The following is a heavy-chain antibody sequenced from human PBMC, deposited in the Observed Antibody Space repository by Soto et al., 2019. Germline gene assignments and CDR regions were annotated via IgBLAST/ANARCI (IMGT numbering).Heavy chain of an antibody. CDR3: AKGESTIFGVVNNYYYYMDV. J-gene: IGHJ6*03. V-gene: IGHV3-23*01. D-gene: IGHD3-3*01. CDR1: GFTFSTYA. Sequence: GGSLRLSCAASGFTFSTYATRWVRQAPGKGLEWVSAISGSGGSTYYADSVKGRFTISRDNSKNTLYLQMNSLRAEDTAVYYCAKGESTIFGVVNNYYYYMDVWGKGTTVTVSS. CDR2: ISGSGGST.